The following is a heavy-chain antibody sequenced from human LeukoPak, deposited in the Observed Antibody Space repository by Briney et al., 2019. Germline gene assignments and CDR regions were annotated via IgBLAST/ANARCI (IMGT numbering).Heavy chain of an antibody. CDR3: ASSGYSYGDYYYYYMDV. J-gene: IGHJ6*03. CDR1: GYTFTSYG. V-gene: IGHV1-18*01. Sequence: EASVKVSCKASGYTFTSYGISWVRQAPGQGLEWMGWISAYNGNTNYAQKLQGRVTMTRDTSTSTVYMELSSLRSEDTAVYYCASSGYSYGDYYYYYMDVWGKGTTVTISS. CDR2: ISAYNGNT. D-gene: IGHD5-18*01.